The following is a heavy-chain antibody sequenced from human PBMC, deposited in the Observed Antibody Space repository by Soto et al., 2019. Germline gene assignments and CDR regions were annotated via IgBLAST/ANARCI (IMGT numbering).Heavy chain of an antibody. J-gene: IGHJ5*02. CDR3: ARGQDDYGDSDVWFDP. D-gene: IGHD4-17*01. CDR2: ISGGGDST. V-gene: IGHV3-23*01. Sequence: EEQLLESGGGLVQPGGSLRLSCAASGLSFSSFGRSWVRQAQGKGLDWVSGISGGGDSTYYADSVKGRFTISRDKSKNTLYLQMNSLRAEDTAVYYCARGQDDYGDSDVWFDPWGQGTLVSVSS. CDR1: GLSFSSFG.